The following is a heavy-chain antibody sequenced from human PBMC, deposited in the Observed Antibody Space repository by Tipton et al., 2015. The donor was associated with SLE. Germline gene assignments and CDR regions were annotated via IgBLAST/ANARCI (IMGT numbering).Heavy chain of an antibody. D-gene: IGHD1-26*01. CDR2: ISGCNGNT. J-gene: IGHJ3*02. CDR3: ARALGAARALDI. V-gene: IGHV1-18*01. Sequence: QLVQSGAEVKKPGASVKVSCKASGYTFTSYGISWVRQAPGQGLEWMGWISGCNGNTNYAQKLQGRVTMTPDTSTCTAYMELRSLRSGDTAVYYGARALGAARALDIWGQGALVPVSS. CDR1: GYTFTSYG.